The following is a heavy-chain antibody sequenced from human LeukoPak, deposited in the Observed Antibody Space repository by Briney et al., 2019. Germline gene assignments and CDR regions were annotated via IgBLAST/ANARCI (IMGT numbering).Heavy chain of an antibody. V-gene: IGHV4-61*02. CDR3: ARGGYYGSGNDFRFDP. CDR1: GGSISSGSYY. D-gene: IGHD3-10*01. J-gene: IGHJ5*02. Sequence: SQTLSLTCTVSGGSISSGSYYWSWIRQPAGKGLEWIGRIYTSGSTNYKPSLKSRVTISVDTSKNQFSLKLSSVTAADTAVYYCARGGYYGSGNDFRFDPWGQGTLVTVSS. CDR2: IYTSGST.